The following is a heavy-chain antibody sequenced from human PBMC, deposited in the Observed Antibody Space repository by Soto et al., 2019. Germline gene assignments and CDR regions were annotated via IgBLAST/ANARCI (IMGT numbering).Heavy chain of an antibody. V-gene: IGHV3-7*01. CDR3: ASLVLRFLEWSSPLGYYYMDV. CDR2: IKQDGSEK. CDR1: GFTFSSYW. D-gene: IGHD3-3*01. J-gene: IGHJ6*03. Sequence: PGGSLRLSCAASGFTFSSYWMSWVRQAPGKGLEWVANIKQDGSEKYYVDSVKGRFTISRDNAKNSLYLQMNSLRAEDTAVYYCASLVLRFLEWSSPLGYYYMDVWGKGTTVTVS.